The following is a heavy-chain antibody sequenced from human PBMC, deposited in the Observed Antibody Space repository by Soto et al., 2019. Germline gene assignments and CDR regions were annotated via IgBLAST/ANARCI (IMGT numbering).Heavy chain of an antibody. CDR1: GYSFTSYW. V-gene: IGHV5-10-1*01. D-gene: IGHD3-22*01. Sequence: PGASLKISCKGSGYSFTSYWISWVRQMPGKGLEWMGRIDPSDSYTNYSPSFQGHVTISADKSISTAYLQWSSLKASDTAMYYCARLSDSSGYRYYYYGMDVWGQGTTVTVSS. CDR3: ARLSDSSGYRYYYYGMDV. CDR2: IDPSDSYT. J-gene: IGHJ6*02.